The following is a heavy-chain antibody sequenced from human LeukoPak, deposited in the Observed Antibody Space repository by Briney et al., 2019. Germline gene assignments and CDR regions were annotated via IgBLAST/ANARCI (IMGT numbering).Heavy chain of an antibody. CDR2: IHPSSGAT. CDR3: ARDLPFED. D-gene: IGHD2/OR15-2a*01. V-gene: IGHV1-2*06. CDR1: GYTFIAYH. J-gene: IGHJ4*02. Sequence: ASVKVSCKASGYTFIAYHMHWVRQAPGQGLEWMGRIHPSSGATNYAQRFQGRVTLTRDTSINTVYMELSRLTSDDTAVYYCARDLPFEDWGQGTLVTVSS.